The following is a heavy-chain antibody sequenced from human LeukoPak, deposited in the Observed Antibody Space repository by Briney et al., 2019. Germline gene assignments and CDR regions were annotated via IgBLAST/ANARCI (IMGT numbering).Heavy chain of an antibody. CDR2: ISDGGGST. D-gene: IGHD3-10*01. J-gene: IGHJ4*02. CDR1: GFTFSSYA. V-gene: IGHV3-23*01. Sequence: PGGSLRLSCAASGFTFSSYAMSWVRQAPGKELEWVSTISDGGGSTYYADSVKGRFTISRDNSKNTLYLQMNSLRAEDTAVYYCAKDGALRGVHDYWGQGTLVTVSS. CDR3: AKDGALRGVHDY.